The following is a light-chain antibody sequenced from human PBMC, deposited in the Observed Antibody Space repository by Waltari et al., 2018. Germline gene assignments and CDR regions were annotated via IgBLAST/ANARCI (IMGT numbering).Light chain of an antibody. V-gene: IGLV2-23*01. CDR3: CSYAGSSTVK. Sequence: QSALTQPASVSGSPGQSITISCTGTSSDVGSYKLVSWYQQHPGKAPRLMIYADSNRHSGSSNRFSGSKSGNTASLTISGRQAEDEAAYYCCSYAGSSTVKFGEGTYLTVL. CDR2: ADS. CDR1: SSDVGSYKL. J-gene: IGLJ2*01.